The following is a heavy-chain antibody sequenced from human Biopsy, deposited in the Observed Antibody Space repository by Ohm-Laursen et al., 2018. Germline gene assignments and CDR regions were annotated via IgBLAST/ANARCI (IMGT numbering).Heavy chain of an antibody. V-gene: IGHV1-46*01. D-gene: IGHD6-19*01. J-gene: IGHJ4*02. CDR2: IHPSGGST. CDR1: GYIFTSYY. CDR3: ARAVAGTGGVFDS. Sequence: GASVKVSCKTSGYIFTSYYIHWVRQAPGQGLEWMASIHPSGGSTTYAQRFQGRLILTRDTSTSSIYMELSSLRSEDTAIYFCARAVAGTGGVFDSWGQGTLVTVSS.